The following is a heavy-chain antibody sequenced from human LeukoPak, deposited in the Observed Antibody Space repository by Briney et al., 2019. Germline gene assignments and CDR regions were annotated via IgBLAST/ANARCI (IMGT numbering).Heavy chain of an antibody. Sequence: WGSVRLSCAASGFTFSSYAMTWVRQAPGKGLEWVSGISGSGGNTYYADSVRGRFTISRDNSKNTLYLQLNSLRAEDTAVYYCAKDGYAMVSFFDYWGQGTRVPVSS. CDR1: GFTFSSYA. CDR3: AKDGYAMVSFFDY. J-gene: IGHJ4*02. V-gene: IGHV3-23*01. D-gene: IGHD4/OR15-4a*01. CDR2: ISGSGGNT.